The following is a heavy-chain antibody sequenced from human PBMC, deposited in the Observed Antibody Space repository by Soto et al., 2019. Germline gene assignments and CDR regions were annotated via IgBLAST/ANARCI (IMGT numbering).Heavy chain of an antibody. D-gene: IGHD1-26*01. Sequence: VQLQESGPGLVRPSETLSLTCTVSGCSISSGNFYWRWIRQPPGKGLEWIGYIYFSGSTSYSPSLKSRLTISLNTSNNQFSLKLTSVTAEDTAVYYCAHDSHGGNTYFDLWGQGALVTVSS. J-gene: IGHJ4*02. CDR3: AHDSHGGNTYFDL. CDR2: IYFSGST. CDR1: GCSISSGNFY. V-gene: IGHV4-31*03.